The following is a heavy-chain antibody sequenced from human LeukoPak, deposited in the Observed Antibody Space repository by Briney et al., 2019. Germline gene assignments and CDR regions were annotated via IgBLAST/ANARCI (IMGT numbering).Heavy chain of an antibody. D-gene: IGHD6-13*01. CDR2: ISGSGDST. Sequence: GGSLRLSCAASGFTFSSYGMSWVRQAPGKGLEWGSSISGSGDSTYYADSVKGRFTISRDNSKNTLYLQMNSLRAEDTAVYYCAKDRGGSSWSQVFNYWGQGNLVTVSS. CDR1: GFTFSSYG. J-gene: IGHJ4*02. CDR3: AKDRGGSSWSQVFNY. V-gene: IGHV3-23*01.